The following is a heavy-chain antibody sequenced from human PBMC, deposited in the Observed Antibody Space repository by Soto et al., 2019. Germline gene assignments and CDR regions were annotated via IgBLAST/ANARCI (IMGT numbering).Heavy chain of an antibody. CDR1: GGTFSSRA. Sequence: QVQLVQSGPEVKKTGTSVKVSCKASGGTFSSRAISWVRQAPGQGLEWMGGIIPVFGRVNYAEKFQDRATIPADESTGAVYMELSSLRSEDTALYYCANSRGGTFLGYHGMDIWGQGTTVSVSS. CDR2: IIPVFGRV. J-gene: IGHJ6*02. V-gene: IGHV1-69*01. D-gene: IGHD3-16*01. CDR3: ANSRGGTFLGYHGMDI.